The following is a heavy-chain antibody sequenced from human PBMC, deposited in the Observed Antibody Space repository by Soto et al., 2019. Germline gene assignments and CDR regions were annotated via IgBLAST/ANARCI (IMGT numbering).Heavy chain of an antibody. J-gene: IGHJ4*02. Sequence: PSETLSLTCNASGGSITSSGSAWGWIRQSPGKGLEWIGTIDYSGNIYYIPSLKSRITISVDTSKNQISLKLSSVTAADTAVYYCARHIHNQGFEYYFDPWGQGTLVTVPS. CDR3: ARHIHNQGFEYYFDP. V-gene: IGHV4-39*01. CDR1: GGSITSSGSA. D-gene: IGHD1-1*01. CDR2: IDYSGNI.